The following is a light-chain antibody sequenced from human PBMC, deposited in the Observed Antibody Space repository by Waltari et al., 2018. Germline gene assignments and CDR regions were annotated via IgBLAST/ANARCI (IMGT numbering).Light chain of an antibody. V-gene: IGKV3-20*01. CDR1: QTLNNNF. CDR2: GAS. CDR3: QQYDGSVLT. Sequence: IVLTQSPDTLSLSPGQRATLSCRASQTLNNNFLVWSQQKPVQAPRLIIHGASSRATACPDRFCGSGFGTEFTLTMSSLKHEDSAVYYCQQYDGSVLTSGGGTKVEI. J-gene: IGKJ4*01.